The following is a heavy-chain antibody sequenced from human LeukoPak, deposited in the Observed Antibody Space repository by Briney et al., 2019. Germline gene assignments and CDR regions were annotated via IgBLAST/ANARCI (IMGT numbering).Heavy chain of an antibody. CDR1: GFIFSSYE. Sequence: GGSLRLSCAASGFIFSSYEMNWVRQAPGKGLEWVSFISSSGSDIYYADSVKGRFTISRDDAKNSLYLQMNSLRVEDTAVYYCAREGGRTEYGDYVGNDLWGQGTLVTVSS. CDR2: ISSSGSDI. D-gene: IGHD4-17*01. J-gene: IGHJ5*02. V-gene: IGHV3-48*03. CDR3: AREGGRTEYGDYVGNDL.